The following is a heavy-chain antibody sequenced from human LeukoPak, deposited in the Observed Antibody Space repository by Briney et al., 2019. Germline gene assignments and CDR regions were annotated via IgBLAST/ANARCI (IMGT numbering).Heavy chain of an antibody. Sequence: GGSLRLSCAASGSRVTDNYMSWVRQAPGKGLEWVSAIYRGGYTDYADSVKGRFTISRDSSKNTVYLQMDSLRAEDTAVYYCARGPSELFRLGELAYWGQGTLVTVSS. V-gene: IGHV3-66*01. CDR2: IYRGGYT. D-gene: IGHD3-16*01. J-gene: IGHJ4*02. CDR1: GSRVTDNY. CDR3: ARGPSELFRLGELAY.